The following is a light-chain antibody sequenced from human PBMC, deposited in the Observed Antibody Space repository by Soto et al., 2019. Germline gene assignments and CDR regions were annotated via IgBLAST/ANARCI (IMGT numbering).Light chain of an antibody. CDR2: GAS. J-gene: IGKJ4*01. CDR3: QHYDNLPLT. V-gene: IGKV1-33*01. CDR1: QDISKF. Sequence: DIQMTQSPPSLPASVGDRVTITCQASQDISKFLNWYQQKPGKAPKLLIYGASNLETGVPPRFSGSGSGTHFTFTTSSLQPEDIATYYCQHYDNLPLTFGGGSKVEIK.